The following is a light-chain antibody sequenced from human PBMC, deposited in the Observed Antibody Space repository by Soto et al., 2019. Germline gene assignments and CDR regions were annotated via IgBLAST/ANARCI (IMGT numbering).Light chain of an antibody. CDR1: QSISSY. J-gene: IGKJ4*01. CDR2: EAS. CDR3: QHFSSYSVT. Sequence: DIQMTQSPSSLSASVGDRVTITCRASQSISSYLTWYQQKPGKAPKLLIYEASTLKSGVPSRFSGSGSGTKFTLTISSLEPEDFAAYYCQHFSSYSVTFGRGTKVDI. V-gene: IGKV1-5*03.